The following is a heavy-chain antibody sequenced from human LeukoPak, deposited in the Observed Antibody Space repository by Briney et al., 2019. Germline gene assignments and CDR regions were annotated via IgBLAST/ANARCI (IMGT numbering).Heavy chain of an antibody. D-gene: IGHD3-22*01. CDR1: GGSISSYY. J-gene: IGHJ6*02. Sequence: SETLSLTCTVSGGSISSYYWSWIRQPAGKGLEWIGRINTSGSTNYNPSLKSRVTMSVDTSKNQFSLKLSSVTAADTAVYYCARAHDSSGYARYYYGMDVWGQGTTVTVSS. CDR2: INTSGST. V-gene: IGHV4-4*07. CDR3: ARAHDSSGYARYYYGMDV.